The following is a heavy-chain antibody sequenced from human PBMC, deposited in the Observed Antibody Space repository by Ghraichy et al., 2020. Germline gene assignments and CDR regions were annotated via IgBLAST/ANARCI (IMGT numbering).Heavy chain of an antibody. Sequence: SETLSLTCPDYGGAYTGHCHSSRRRLPAYGLKRIGEINHSGSTNYNPSLKSRVTISVDTSKNQFSLKLSSVTAADTAVYYCARGYRTHYYYYGMDVWGQGTTVTVSS. V-gene: IGHV4-34*01. CDR1: GGAYTGHC. CDR2: INHSGST. D-gene: IGHD2-2*01. CDR3: ARGYRTHYYYYGMDV. J-gene: IGHJ6*02.